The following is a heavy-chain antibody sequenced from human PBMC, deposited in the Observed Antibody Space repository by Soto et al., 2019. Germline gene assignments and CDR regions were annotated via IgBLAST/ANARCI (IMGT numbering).Heavy chain of an antibody. CDR1: GYRFETYA. Sequence: QVQLVQSGAEVKKPGASVKVSCKSSGYRFETYAISWVRQAPGQGLEWMGWIRAYNIDTYYAQKFQDRVTMTTDTSTGTAYMELRSLRSDDPAVYYCARGHEVLIGAMDVWGQGTTVTVSS. D-gene: IGHD3-16*01. J-gene: IGHJ6*02. CDR3: ARGHEVLIGAMDV. CDR2: IRAYNIDT. V-gene: IGHV1-18*01.